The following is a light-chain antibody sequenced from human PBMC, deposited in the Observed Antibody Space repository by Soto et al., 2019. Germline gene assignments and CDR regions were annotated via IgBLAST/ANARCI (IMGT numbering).Light chain of an antibody. CDR1: SPNIGAGYD. J-gene: IGLJ2*01. V-gene: IGLV1-40*01. CDR2: GNS. Sequence: QLVLTQPPSVSGAPGQRVTIPCTGSSPNIGAGYDVHWYQQLPGTAPKLLIYGNSKLPSGVPDRCSGSKSGTSASLAITGLQAEDEADYYCQSYDSSLSGSVVFGGGTKLTVL. CDR3: QSYDSSLSGSVV.